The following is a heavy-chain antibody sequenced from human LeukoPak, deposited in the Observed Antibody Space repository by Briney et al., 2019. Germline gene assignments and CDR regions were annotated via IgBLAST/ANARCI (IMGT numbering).Heavy chain of an antibody. D-gene: IGHD3-16*02. CDR2: IFSNDEK. CDR3: ARVMGVIGSDY. CDR1: GFSLRNARMG. Sequence: SGPVLVKPPETLTLTCNFSGFSLRNARMGVSWIRQPPGKALEWLAHIFSNDEKSYSTSLKSRLTISKDTSKSQVVLTMTNMDPADTSSYYCARVMGVIGSDYWGQGTLVTVSS. J-gene: IGHJ4*02. V-gene: IGHV2-26*01.